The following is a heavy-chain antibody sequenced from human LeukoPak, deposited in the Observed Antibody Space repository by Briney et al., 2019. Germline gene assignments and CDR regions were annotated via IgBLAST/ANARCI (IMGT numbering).Heavy chain of an antibody. CDR3: VRHGLGSSWFGFDY. V-gene: IGHV5-51*01. Sequence: GESLKISCQGSGSIFTTYWIGWVRQMPGKGLEWMGIIYPGDSDPRYSPSFQGQVTISADKSISTAYLQWSSLKASDSAMYYCVRHGLGSSWFGFDYWGQGTLVTVSS. D-gene: IGHD6-13*01. CDR1: GSIFTTYW. CDR2: IYPGDSDP. J-gene: IGHJ4*02.